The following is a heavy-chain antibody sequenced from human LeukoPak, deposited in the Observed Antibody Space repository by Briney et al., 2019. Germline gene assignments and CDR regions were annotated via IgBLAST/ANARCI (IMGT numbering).Heavy chain of an antibody. D-gene: IGHD2-2*01. CDR1: GLSFTDYP. CDR2: IDTSSRYI. Sequence: GGSLRLSCATSGLSFTDYPMNWVRQAPGEGLEWVSFIDTSSRYIYQADSVKGRFTISRDNAKSSLFLQMNSLRAEDTAVYYCARAGGHCTSTSCPPPDYWGQGTLVTVSS. CDR3: ARAGGHCTSTSCPPPDY. J-gene: IGHJ4*02. V-gene: IGHV3-21*01.